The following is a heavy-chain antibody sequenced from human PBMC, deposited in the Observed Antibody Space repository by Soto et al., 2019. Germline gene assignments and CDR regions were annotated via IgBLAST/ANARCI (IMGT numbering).Heavy chain of an antibody. CDR3: AKAAGYYYYYMDV. Sequence: GGSLRLSCAASGFTFDDYAMHWVRQAPGKGLEWVSGISWNSGSIGYADSVKGRFTISRDNAKNSLYLQMNSLRAEDTALYYCAKAAGYYYYYMDVWGKGTTFTVSS. V-gene: IGHV3-9*01. J-gene: IGHJ6*03. CDR2: ISWNSGSI. CDR1: GFTFDDYA.